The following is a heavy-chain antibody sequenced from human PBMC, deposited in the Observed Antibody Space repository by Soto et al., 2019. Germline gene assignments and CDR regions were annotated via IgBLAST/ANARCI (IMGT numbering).Heavy chain of an antibody. Sequence: SETLSLTCTVSGGSISSSSYYWGWIRQPPGKGLEWIGSIYYSGSTYYNPSLKSRVTISVDTSKNQFSLKLSSVTAADTAVYYCARRRYFDFNWFDPWGQGTLVTVSS. CDR1: GGSISSSSYY. D-gene: IGHD3-9*01. CDR2: IYYSGST. J-gene: IGHJ5*02. CDR3: ARRRYFDFNWFDP. V-gene: IGHV4-39*01.